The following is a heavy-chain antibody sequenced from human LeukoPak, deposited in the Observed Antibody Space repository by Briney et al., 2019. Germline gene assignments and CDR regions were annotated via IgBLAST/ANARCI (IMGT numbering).Heavy chain of an antibody. Sequence: PGGSLRLSCAASGFTFSSYGMHWVRQAPGKGLEWVAFIRYDGSNKYYADSVKGRFTISRDNSKNTLYLQMNSLRAEDTAVYYCAKDPYGGPPHYFDYWGQGTLVTVSS. CDR1: GFTFSSYG. CDR3: AKDPYGGPPHYFDY. J-gene: IGHJ4*02. D-gene: IGHD4-23*01. V-gene: IGHV3-30*02. CDR2: IRYDGSNK.